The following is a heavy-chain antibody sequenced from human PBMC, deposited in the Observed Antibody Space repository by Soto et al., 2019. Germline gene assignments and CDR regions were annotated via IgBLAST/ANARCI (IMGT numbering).Heavy chain of an antibody. J-gene: IGHJ4*02. Sequence: QVQLQESGPGLVKPSGTLSLTCAVSGVSITSTTWWSWVRQPPGKGLEWIGEIYHSGSTNYNPSLKSRVTISVDKSKNQFSLQLSSVTAADTAVYYCARYLRIAVVELFDSWGQGTLVTVSS. V-gene: IGHV4-4*02. D-gene: IGHD6-19*01. CDR3: ARYLRIAVVELFDS. CDR2: IYHSGST. CDR1: GVSITSTTW.